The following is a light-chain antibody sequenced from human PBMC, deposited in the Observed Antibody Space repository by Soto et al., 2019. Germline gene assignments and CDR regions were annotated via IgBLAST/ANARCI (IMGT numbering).Light chain of an antibody. V-gene: IGKV3-20*01. CDR1: QSVSSSY. J-gene: IGKJ5*01. CDR2: GAS. Sequence: EIVLKQSPGTLSLSQGERATLSCRASQSVSSSYLAWYQQKPGQAPRLLIYGASSRATGIPDRFSGSGSGTDFTLTISSLQAEDVAVYYCQQYYSIPITFGQGTRLEN. CDR3: QQYYSIPIT.